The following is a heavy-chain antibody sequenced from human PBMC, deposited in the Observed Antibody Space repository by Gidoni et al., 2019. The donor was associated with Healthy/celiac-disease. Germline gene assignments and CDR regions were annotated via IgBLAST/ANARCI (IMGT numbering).Heavy chain of an antibody. Sequence: QVQLVQSGAEVKKPGSSVKVSCKASGGTFSSYAISWVRQAPGQGLEWMGGIIPIFGTANYEQKFQGRVTITADKSTSTAYMELSSLRSEDTAVYYCARGYCSGGSCYSVRNYYGMDVWGQGTTVTVSS. J-gene: IGHJ6*02. CDR3: ARGYCSGGSCYSVRNYYGMDV. V-gene: IGHV1-69*06. CDR1: GGTFSSYA. D-gene: IGHD2-15*01. CDR2: IIPIFGTA.